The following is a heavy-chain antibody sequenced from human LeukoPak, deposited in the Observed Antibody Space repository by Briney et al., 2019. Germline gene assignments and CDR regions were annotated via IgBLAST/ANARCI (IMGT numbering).Heavy chain of an antibody. CDR3: AKESLYDSSGYYDS. D-gene: IGHD3-22*01. V-gene: IGHV3-23*01. J-gene: IGHJ5*01. CDR1: GFPFSNYA. Sequence: GGSLRLSCAASGFPFSNYAMDWVRQAPGKGREWGSGITGRGGSTYYADSVKGRLTISRDNSRNTLYLQLNSLRAEDTAAYYCAKESLYDSSGYYDSWGQGTLVTVSS. CDR2: ITGRGGST.